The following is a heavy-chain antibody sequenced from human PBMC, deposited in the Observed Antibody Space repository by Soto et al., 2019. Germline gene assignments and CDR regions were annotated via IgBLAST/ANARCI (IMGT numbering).Heavy chain of an antibody. Sequence: SVKVTCTASGYTLTNHDINWVRPAPGQGLEWIGWMNTNTNTTDSAEVFEGRVSLTWDTSISTAYMQLNSLKIDDTAVYYCAREVVETASLWLDPWGQGTLVTVSS. D-gene: IGHD2-21*02. J-gene: IGHJ5*02. V-gene: IGHV1-8*01. CDR2: MNTNTNTT. CDR3: AREVVETASLWLDP. CDR1: GYTLTNHD.